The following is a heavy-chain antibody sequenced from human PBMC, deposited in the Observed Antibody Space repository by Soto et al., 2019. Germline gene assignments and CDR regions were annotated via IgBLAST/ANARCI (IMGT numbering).Heavy chain of an antibody. D-gene: IGHD2-15*01. CDR1: GGTFSSYA. CDR3: ARVRCSGGSCCREGYQGETPELYYGMDC. J-gene: IGHJ6*02. V-gene: IGHV1-69*06. CDR2: IIPIFGTA. Sequence: QVQLVQSGAEVKKPGSSVKVSCKASGGTFSSYAISWVRQAPGQGLEWMGGIIPIFGTANYAQKFQGRVTLTADKSTSTAYVELGRLRSEDTAVYDCARVRCSGGSCCREGYQGETPELYYGMDCWGQGTTVTVSS.